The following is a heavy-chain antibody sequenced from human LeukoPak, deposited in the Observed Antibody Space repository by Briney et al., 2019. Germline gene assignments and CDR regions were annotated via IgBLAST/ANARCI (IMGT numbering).Heavy chain of an antibody. CDR2: IYYSGST. Sequence: PSETLSLTCTVSGGSISSSSYYWGWIRQPQGKGLEWIGSIYYSGSTYYNPSLKSRITISVDTSKNQFSLKLSSVTAADTAVYYCARDRGPAAAIFDYWGQGTLVTVSS. CDR1: GGSISSSSYY. D-gene: IGHD2-2*01. J-gene: IGHJ4*02. V-gene: IGHV4-39*07. CDR3: ARDRGPAAAIFDY.